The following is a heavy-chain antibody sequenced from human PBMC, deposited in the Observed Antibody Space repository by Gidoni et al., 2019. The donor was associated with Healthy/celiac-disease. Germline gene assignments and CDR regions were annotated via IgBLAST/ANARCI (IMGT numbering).Heavy chain of an antibody. V-gene: IGHV5-51*01. Sequence: EVQLVQSGAEVKKTGESLKIACKGSGDSFTSYWIGWVRKVPGKGLGWMGIIYPGDSDTRYSPSFQGQVTISADKSISTAYLQWSRLKASDTAMYYCARHSGYSGYDFVDYWGQGTLVTVSS. CDR2: IYPGDSDT. CDR1: GDSFTSYW. D-gene: IGHD5-12*01. CDR3: ARHSGYSGYDFVDY. J-gene: IGHJ4*02.